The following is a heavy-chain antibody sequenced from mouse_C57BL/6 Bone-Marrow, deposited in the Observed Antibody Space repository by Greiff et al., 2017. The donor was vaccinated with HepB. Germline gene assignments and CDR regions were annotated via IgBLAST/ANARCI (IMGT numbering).Heavy chain of an antibody. Sequence: QVQLQQSGPGLVAPSQSLSITCTVSGFSLTSYAISWVRQPPGKGLAWLGVIWTGGGTNYTSALKSRLSISKDNSKSQVFLKMNSLQTDDTARYYCARNSYYDYFWYFDVWGTGTTVTVSS. V-gene: IGHV2-9-1*01. CDR1: GFSLTSYA. D-gene: IGHD2-4*01. CDR3: ARNSYYDYFWYFDV. J-gene: IGHJ1*03. CDR2: IWTGGGT.